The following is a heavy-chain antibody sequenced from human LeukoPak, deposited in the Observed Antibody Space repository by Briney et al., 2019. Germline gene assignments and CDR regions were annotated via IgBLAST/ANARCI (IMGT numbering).Heavy chain of an antibody. V-gene: IGHV3-7*01. J-gene: IGHJ4*02. CDR2: IKQDASEK. CDR3: VREGQTAWNDY. Sequence: GGSLRLSCAASGFTFSNYWMSWVRQAPGKGLEWMAIIKQDASEKYYVDSVKGRFTISRDNAKNSLHVQMNSLRVEDTAVYYCVREGQTAWNDYWGQGTLVTVSS. CDR1: GFTFSNYW. D-gene: IGHD5-18*01.